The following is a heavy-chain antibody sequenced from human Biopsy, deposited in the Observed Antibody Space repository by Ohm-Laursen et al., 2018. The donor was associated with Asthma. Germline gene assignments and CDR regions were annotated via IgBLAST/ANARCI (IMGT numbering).Heavy chain of an antibody. D-gene: IGHD2-2*01. Sequence: AASVKVSCKSLGGTFNTYVIGWVRQAPGQGLEWMGGINSVFGTTTYPQKFQDGVTITADDSTSTVYMELSSLRSEDTAVYYCARKAGPCISRTCYSLDFWGQGTLVTVSS. CDR2: INSVFGTT. J-gene: IGHJ4*02. CDR3: ARKAGPCISRTCYSLDF. V-gene: IGHV1-69*13. CDR1: GGTFNTYV.